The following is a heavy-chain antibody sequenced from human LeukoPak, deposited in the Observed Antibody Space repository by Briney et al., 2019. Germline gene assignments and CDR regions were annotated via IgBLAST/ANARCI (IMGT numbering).Heavy chain of an antibody. CDR3: ARNLGNIEAAAANWFDP. Sequence: GGTLRLSCAASGFTFSSYGMHWVRQAPGKGLEWVAVIWYDGSNKYYAGSVKGRFTISRDNSKNTLYLQMNTLRAEDTAVYYCARNLGNIEAAAANWFDPWGQGTLVSVSS. CDR1: GFTFSSYG. J-gene: IGHJ5*02. CDR2: IWYDGSNK. V-gene: IGHV3-30*19. D-gene: IGHD6-13*01.